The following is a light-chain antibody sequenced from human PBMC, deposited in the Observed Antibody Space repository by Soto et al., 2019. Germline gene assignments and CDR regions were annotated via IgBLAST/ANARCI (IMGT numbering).Light chain of an antibody. Sequence: VLTQSPATLSLSPGERATLSCRASQSVSSSYLAWYQQKPGQAPRLLIYGASSRATGIPDRFSGSGSGTDFTLTISRLEPEDFAVYYCQKYGSSPTWTFGQGTKVDIK. J-gene: IGKJ1*01. V-gene: IGKV3-20*01. CDR3: QKYGSSPTWT. CDR2: GAS. CDR1: QSVSSSY.